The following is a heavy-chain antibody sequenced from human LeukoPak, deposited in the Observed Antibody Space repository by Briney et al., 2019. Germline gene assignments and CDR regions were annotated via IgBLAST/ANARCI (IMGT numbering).Heavy chain of an antibody. V-gene: IGHV4-59*08. CDR1: GGSISSLY. J-gene: IGHJ4*02. CDR2: IYYTGST. Sequence: SETLSLTCSVSGGSISSLYWSWIRQPPGKGLAWIGYIYYTGSTNYNPSLKSRVTMFVDMSKNQFSLRLSSVTAADTAVYYCARHRAYSSSSPFDYWGQGTLVTVSS. CDR3: ARHRAYSSSSPFDY. D-gene: IGHD6-6*01.